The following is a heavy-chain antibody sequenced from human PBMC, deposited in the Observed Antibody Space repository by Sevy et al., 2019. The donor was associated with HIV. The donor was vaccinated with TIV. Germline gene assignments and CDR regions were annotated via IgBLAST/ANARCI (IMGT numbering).Heavy chain of an antibody. Sequence: SETLSLTCTVSGGSISTYYWSWIRQPPGKGLEWLGYIYNTGKANYNPSLQTPVTMSIDTSRNQFSLGLDSVTSADTAMYYCARLSRNNVVVTGVRRDGFDIWGQGTMVTVSS. CDR2: IYNTGKA. V-gene: IGHV4-59*01. J-gene: IGHJ3*02. CDR3: ARLSRNNVVVTGVRRDGFDI. CDR1: GGSISTYY. D-gene: IGHD2-21*02.